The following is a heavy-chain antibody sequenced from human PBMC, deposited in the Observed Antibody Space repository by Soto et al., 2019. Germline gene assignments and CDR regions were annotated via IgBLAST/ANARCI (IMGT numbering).Heavy chain of an antibody. V-gene: IGHV3-66*01. CDR1: GFTVSSKY. J-gene: IGHJ6*04. D-gene: IGHD2-15*01. CDR2: IQSGGTT. Sequence: EVQLVESGGGLVQPGGSLRLSCAASGFTVSSKYMNWVRQAPGKGLEWVSLIQSGGTTYYADSVKGRFTITRDTSENKVHRQIDSLRVKDTAVYYCARDDVLCDGGRCYGIPLDVWGKGNTVTVSS. CDR3: ARDDVLCDGGRCYGIPLDV.